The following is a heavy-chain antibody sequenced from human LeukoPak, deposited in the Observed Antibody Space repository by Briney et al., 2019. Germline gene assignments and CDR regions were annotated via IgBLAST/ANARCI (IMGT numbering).Heavy chain of an antibody. CDR2: IFYSGST. Sequence: SETLFLTCTVSGGSITSSSYYWGWIRQPPGKGLEWIGSIFYSGSTYYNPSLKSRVTISVDTSKTQFSLKLSSVTAADTAVYYCAKQQLVRCFDYWGQGTLVTVSS. J-gene: IGHJ4*02. V-gene: IGHV4-39*01. D-gene: IGHD6-13*01. CDR1: GGSITSSSYY. CDR3: AKQQLVRCFDY.